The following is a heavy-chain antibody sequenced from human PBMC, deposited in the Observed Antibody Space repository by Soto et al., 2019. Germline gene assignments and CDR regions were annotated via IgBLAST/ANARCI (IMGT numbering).Heavy chain of an antibody. Sequence: GGSLRLSCAASGFTVSSNYMSWVRQAPGKGLEWVSVIYSGGSTYYADSVKGRFTISRDNSKNTLYLQMNSLRAEDTAVYYCARDRDYGDSNPWFDPWGQGTLVTVSS. J-gene: IGHJ5*02. CDR1: GFTVSSNY. CDR3: ARDRDYGDSNPWFDP. CDR2: IYSGGST. D-gene: IGHD4-17*01. V-gene: IGHV3-66*01.